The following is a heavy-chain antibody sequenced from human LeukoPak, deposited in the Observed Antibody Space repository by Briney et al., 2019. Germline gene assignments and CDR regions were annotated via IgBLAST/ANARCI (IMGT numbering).Heavy chain of an antibody. V-gene: IGHV3-23*01. D-gene: IGHD3-22*01. Sequence: GGTLRLSCAASGFTFSSYGMSWVRQAPGKGLEWVSAISGSGGSTYYADSVKGRFTISRDNSKNTLYLQMNSLRAEDTAVYYCARALYYYDSSGFFSFVLLYYWGQGTLVTVSS. J-gene: IGHJ4*02. CDR2: ISGSGGST. CDR3: ARALYYYDSSGFFSFVLLYY. CDR1: GFTFSSYG.